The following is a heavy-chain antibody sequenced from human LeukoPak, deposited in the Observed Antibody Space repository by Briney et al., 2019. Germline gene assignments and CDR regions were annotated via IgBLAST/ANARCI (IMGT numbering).Heavy chain of an antibody. Sequence: GESLKISCKGSGYSFTSYWIGWVRQMLGKGLEWMGTIFPGDSDTRYSPSFQGQVTISADKSISTAYLQWSSLKASDTAMYYCARRGYCSGGTCFSAAFDVWGQGTMVTVSS. CDR1: GYSFTSYW. D-gene: IGHD2-15*01. J-gene: IGHJ3*01. CDR3: ARRGYCSGGTCFSAAFDV. CDR2: IFPGDSDT. V-gene: IGHV5-51*01.